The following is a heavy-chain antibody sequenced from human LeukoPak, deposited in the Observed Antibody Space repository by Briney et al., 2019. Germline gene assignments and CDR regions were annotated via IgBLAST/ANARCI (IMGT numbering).Heavy chain of an antibody. D-gene: IGHD1-26*01. CDR2: IYTSGST. CDR1: GGSISSSDYY. J-gene: IGHJ3*02. V-gene: IGHV4-39*07. Sequence: SETLSLTCTVSGGSISSSDYYWGWIRLPPGKGLEWIGRIYTSGSTNYNPSLKSRVTISVDTSKNQFSLKLSSVTAADTAVYYCAGGSYLGDAFDIWGQGTMVTVSS. CDR3: AGGSYLGDAFDI.